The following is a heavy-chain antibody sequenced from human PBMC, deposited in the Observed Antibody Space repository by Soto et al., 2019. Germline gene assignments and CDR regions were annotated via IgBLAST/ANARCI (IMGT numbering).Heavy chain of an antibody. CDR1: GGSISSGGYY. CDR2: IYYSGST. CDR3: VVVATITGNDY. D-gene: IGHD5-12*01. Sequence: PSETLSLTCTVSGGSISSGGYYWSWIRQHPGKGLERIGYIYYSGSTYYNPSLKSRVTISVDTSKNQFSLKLSSVTAADTAVYYCVVVATITGNDYWGQGTLVTVSS. J-gene: IGHJ4*02. V-gene: IGHV4-31*03.